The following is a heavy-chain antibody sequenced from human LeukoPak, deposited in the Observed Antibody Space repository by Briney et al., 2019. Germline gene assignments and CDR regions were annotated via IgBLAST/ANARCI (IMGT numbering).Heavy chain of an antibody. J-gene: IGHJ6*03. V-gene: IGHV3-43*02. D-gene: IGHD2-15*01. CDR3: ATDLFIARGYFYYMDV. CDR2: ISGDGGRT. Sequence: GGSLRLSCAASGFTFDDYAMHWVRQAPGKGLEWVSLISGDGGRTYYADSVKGRFTVSRDNSKNTLYLQMNSLGTEDTALYYCATDLFIARGYFYYMDVWGKGTTVTLSS. CDR1: GFTFDDYA.